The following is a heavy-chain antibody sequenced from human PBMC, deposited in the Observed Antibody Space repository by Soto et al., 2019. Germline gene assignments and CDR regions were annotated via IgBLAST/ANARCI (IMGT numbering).Heavy chain of an antibody. CDR3: ARVPAGYSSSWNYYYYGMDV. Sequence: PSETLSLTCTVSGGSISSYYWSWIRQPAGKGLEWIGRIYTSGSTNYNPSLKSRVTMSVDTSKNQFSLKLSSVTAADTAVYYCARVPAGYSSSWNYYYYGMDVWGQGTTVTVSS. D-gene: IGHD6-13*01. CDR1: GGSISSYY. J-gene: IGHJ6*02. V-gene: IGHV4-4*07. CDR2: IYTSGST.